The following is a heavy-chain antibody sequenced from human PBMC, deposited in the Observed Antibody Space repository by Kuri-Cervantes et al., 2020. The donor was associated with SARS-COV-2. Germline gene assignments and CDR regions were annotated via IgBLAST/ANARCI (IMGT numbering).Heavy chain of an antibody. V-gene: IGHV3-74*01. CDR1: GFTFSGHW. Sequence: GESLKISCAASGFTFSGHWINWVRQAPGKGLVWVSRINPDGSYTNNADSVKGRFTLSRDNAKNMLFLQMNSLSAEDTAVYYCVRDGDHWNFDYWGQGTLVTVSS. CDR3: VRDGDHWNFDY. CDR2: INPDGSYT. D-gene: IGHD1-1*01. J-gene: IGHJ4*02.